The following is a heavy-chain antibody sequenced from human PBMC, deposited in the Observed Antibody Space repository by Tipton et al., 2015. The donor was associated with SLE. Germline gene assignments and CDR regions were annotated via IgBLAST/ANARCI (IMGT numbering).Heavy chain of an antibody. Sequence: SLRLSCAASGFTFSSYSMNWVRQAPGKGLEWGSSISSSSSYIYYPDSEKDRFTISRDNGKNSLYLQMNSLRAEDTAVYYCARGWELLKSLVYWGQGPLVTVSP. CDR1: GFTFSSYS. D-gene: IGHD2-15*01. V-gene: IGHV3-21*01. J-gene: IGHJ4*02. CDR2: ISSSSSYI. CDR3: ARGWELLKSLVY.